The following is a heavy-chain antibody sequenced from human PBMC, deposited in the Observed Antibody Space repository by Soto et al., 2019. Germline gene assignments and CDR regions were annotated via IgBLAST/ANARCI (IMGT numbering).Heavy chain of an antibody. D-gene: IGHD3-10*01. CDR1: GYTFTSYD. CDR2: ISTYSGDT. J-gene: IGHJ5*02. V-gene: IGHV1-18*04. CDR3: ARGITLVRGGVISNWFDP. Sequence: QVQLVQSGVEVRKPGASVKVSCKASGYTFTSYDINWVRQAPGQGLEWMGWISTYSGDTNYAQRFQGRVTMTTDTSTSTAYMELRSLRSDDPAVYYCARGITLVRGGVISNWFDPWGQGTLVTVSS.